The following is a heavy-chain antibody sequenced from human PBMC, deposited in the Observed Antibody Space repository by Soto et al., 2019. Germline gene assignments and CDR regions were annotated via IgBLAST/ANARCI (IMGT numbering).Heavy chain of an antibody. CDR2: IYWADDK. D-gene: IGHD6-13*01. CDR3: AHSPPIAAAGINQFDY. Sequence: QITLKESGPTLVKPTQTRTLTCTFTGFSLSTSRVGVGWIRQTPGTALEWLALIYWADDKLYSPSLKSRLTIPKDTSNNQVVLTMTNMDPVDTDTYSCAHSPPIAAAGINQFDYWGQGTLVTVSS. CDR1: GFSLSTSRVG. V-gene: IGHV2-5*02. J-gene: IGHJ4*02.